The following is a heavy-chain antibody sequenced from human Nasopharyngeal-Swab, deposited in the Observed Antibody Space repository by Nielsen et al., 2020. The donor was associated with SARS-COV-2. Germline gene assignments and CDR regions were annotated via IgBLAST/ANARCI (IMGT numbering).Heavy chain of an antibody. D-gene: IGHD4-17*01. V-gene: IGHV3-11*01. J-gene: IGHJ3*02. CDR1: GFTFSDYY. CDR2: ISSSGSTI. Sequence: GGSLRLSCAASGFTFSDYYMSWIRQAPGKGLEWVSYISSSGSTIYYADSVKGRFTISRGNAKNSLYLQMNSLRAEDTAVYYCAKVTTRSHPNIWGQGTMVTVSS. CDR3: AKVTTRSHPNI.